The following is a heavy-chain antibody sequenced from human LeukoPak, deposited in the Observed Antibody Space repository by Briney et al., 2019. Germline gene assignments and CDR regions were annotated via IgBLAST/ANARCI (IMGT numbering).Heavy chain of an antibody. V-gene: IGHV3-21*01. Sequence: GGSLRLSCAASGFTFSSYSMNWVRQAPGKGLEWVSSISSSSSYIYYADSVKGRFTISRDNAKNSLYLQMNSLRAEDTAVYYCARGEASYPRLPDYWGQGTLVTV. J-gene: IGHJ4*02. CDR3: ARGEASYPRLPDY. CDR2: ISSSSSYI. CDR1: GFTFSSYS.